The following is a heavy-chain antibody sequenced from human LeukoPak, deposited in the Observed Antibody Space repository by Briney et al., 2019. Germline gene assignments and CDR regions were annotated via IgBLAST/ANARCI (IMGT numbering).Heavy chain of an antibody. CDR3: ARSPRFMITFGGVIVTPYFDY. D-gene: IGHD3-16*02. Sequence: ASVKVSCKASGYTFTSYYMHWVRQAPGQGLEWMGIINPSGGSTSYAQKFQGRVTMTRDTSTSTVYMELSRLRSDDTAVYYCARSPRFMITFGGVIVTPYFDYWGQGTLVTVSA. CDR2: INPSGGST. V-gene: IGHV1-46*01. J-gene: IGHJ4*02. CDR1: GYTFTSYY.